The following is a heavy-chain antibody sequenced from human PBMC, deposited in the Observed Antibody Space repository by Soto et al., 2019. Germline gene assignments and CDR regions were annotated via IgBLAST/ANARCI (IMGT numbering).Heavy chain of an antibody. CDR2: ISSSGSTI. CDR1: GFTFSDYY. V-gene: IGHV3-11*01. Sequence: GGSLRLSCAASGFTFSDYYMSWIRQAPGKGLEWVSYISSSGSTIYYADSVKGRFTISRDNAKNSLYLQMNSLRAEDTAVYYCAREFRTYYDILTGYPLGYWGQGTLVTVSS. CDR3: AREFRTYYDILTGYPLGY. J-gene: IGHJ4*02. D-gene: IGHD3-9*01.